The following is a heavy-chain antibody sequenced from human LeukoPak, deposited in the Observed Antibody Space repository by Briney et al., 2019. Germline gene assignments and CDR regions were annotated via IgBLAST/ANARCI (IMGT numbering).Heavy chain of an antibody. V-gene: IGHV4-59*01. Sequence: TLXLTCTXSGGSISNYYWSWIRQPPGKALEWIGYIYYTGTTKYNPSLKSRATISLGTSKNQFSLRLTSVTAADTALFFCARGYDIDVWGQGTTVTVSS. CDR1: GGSISNYY. J-gene: IGHJ6*02. CDR2: IYYTGTT. CDR3: ARGYDIDV.